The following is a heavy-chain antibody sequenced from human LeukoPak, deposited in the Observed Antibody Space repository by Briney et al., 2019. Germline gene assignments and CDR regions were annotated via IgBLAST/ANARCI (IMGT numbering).Heavy chain of an antibody. V-gene: IGHV4-39*07. Sequence: PSETLSLTCTVSGGSISSSSYYWGWIRQPPGKGLEWIGSIYYSGSTYYNPSLKSRVTISVDTSKNQFSLKLSSVTAADTAVYYCAASGGGIVGATLAFDYWGQGTLVTVSS. CDR3: AASGGGIVGATLAFDY. D-gene: IGHD1-26*01. J-gene: IGHJ4*02. CDR1: GGSISSSSYY. CDR2: IYYSGST.